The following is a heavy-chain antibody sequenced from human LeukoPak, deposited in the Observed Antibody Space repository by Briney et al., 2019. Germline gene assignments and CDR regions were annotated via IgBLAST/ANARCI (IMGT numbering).Heavy chain of an antibody. CDR3: ARAHNYDGRDYYYACSDY. Sequence: GGSLRLSCAASGFNFDDYGMTWVRQAPGRGLEWVSGVNWSGSSTNYADSVKGRFTISRDSATNSLYLQMNSLRAEDTALYYCARAHNYDGRDYYYACSDYWGQGTLVTVSS. V-gene: IGHV3-20*04. J-gene: IGHJ4*02. CDR1: GFNFDDYG. D-gene: IGHD3-22*01. CDR2: VNWSGSST.